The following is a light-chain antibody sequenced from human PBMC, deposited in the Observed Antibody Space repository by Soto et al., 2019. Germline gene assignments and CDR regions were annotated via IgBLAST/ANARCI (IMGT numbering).Light chain of an antibody. V-gene: IGLV1-44*01. CDR2: SNT. CDR1: SSNIGSNT. CDR3: AAWDDSMNVYV. Sequence: QSVLTQPPSASGTPGQRVTISCSGSSSNIGSNTVNWYQQLPGTAPKLLIYSNTQRPSGVPDRFSGSKSGTSASLAISGLQSEDEDDYYCAAWDDSMNVYVFGTGTKVTVL. J-gene: IGLJ1*01.